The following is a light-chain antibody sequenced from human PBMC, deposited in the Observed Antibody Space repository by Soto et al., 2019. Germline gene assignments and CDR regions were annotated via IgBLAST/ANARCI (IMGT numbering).Light chain of an antibody. CDR2: AAS. CDR3: QQSYSNPQT. J-gene: IGKJ1*01. V-gene: IGKV1-39*01. CDR1: QSISSY. Sequence: DIPMTQSPSSLSASVGDRVTITCRASQSISSYLNWYQQKPGKAPTLLIYAASRFQSGVPSRFSGSGSGRDFTLTISSLQPEDFATYFCQQSYSNPQTFGQGT.